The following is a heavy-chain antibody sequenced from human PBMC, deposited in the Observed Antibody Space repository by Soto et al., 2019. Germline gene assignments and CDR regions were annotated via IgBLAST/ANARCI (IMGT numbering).Heavy chain of an antibody. CDR3: AKNYYFDY. CDR1: GFIFTSYA. CDR2: INVDDST. V-gene: IGHV3-23*01. J-gene: IGHJ4*02. Sequence: EVQLLESGGDLVQPGGSLRLTCAASGFIFTSYAMSWVRQVPGKGLEWVSSINVDDSTYYTESVRGRFTVSRDNSKNTLYLQMNSLRAEDTAVYYCAKNYYFDYWGRGTLVIVSS.